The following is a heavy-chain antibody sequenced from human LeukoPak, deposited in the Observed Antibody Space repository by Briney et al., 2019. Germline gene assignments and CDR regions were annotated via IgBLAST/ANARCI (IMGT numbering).Heavy chain of an antibody. J-gene: IGHJ6*04. V-gene: IGHV1-69*06. CDR1: GGTFSDYA. Sequence: SVKVSCKASGGTFSDYALNWVRQAPGRGLEWMGGLIPVLGTANSTQNFQDRVTITADISTNPVYTELSSLRSEDTAVYFGAGIPVFGVVLHQEPVWGKGTTVTVSS. CDR3: AGIPVFGVVLHQEPV. CDR2: LIPVLGTA. D-gene: IGHD3-3*01.